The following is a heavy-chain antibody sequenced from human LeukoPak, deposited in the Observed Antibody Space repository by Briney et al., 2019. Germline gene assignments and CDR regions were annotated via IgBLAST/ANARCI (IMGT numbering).Heavy chain of an antibody. D-gene: IGHD2-2*01. CDR3: ARVGVVPAATDGYYYYGMDV. J-gene: IGHJ6*02. CDR1: GGSISSYY. Sequence: SETLSLTCTVSGGSISSYYWSWIRQPPGKGLEWIGYIYYSGSTNYNPSLKSRVTISVDTSKNQFSLKLSSVTAADTAVYYCARVGVVPAATDGYYYYGMDVWGQGTTVTVSS. V-gene: IGHV4-59*01. CDR2: IYYSGST.